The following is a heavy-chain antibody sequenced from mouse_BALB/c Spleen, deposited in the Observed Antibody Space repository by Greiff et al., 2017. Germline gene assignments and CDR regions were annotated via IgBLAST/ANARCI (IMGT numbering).Heavy chain of an antibody. J-gene: IGHJ4*01. CDR1: GFTFSSFG. CDR2: ISSGSSTI. D-gene: IGHD1-1*01. V-gene: IGHV5-17*02. CDR3: ARGRSSLYAIDY. Sequence: EVQLVESGGGLVQPGGSRKLSCAASGFTFSSFGMHWVRQAPEKGLEWVAYISSGSSTIYYADTVKGRFTISRDNPKNTLFLQMTSLRSEDTAMYYCARGRSSLYAIDYWGQGTSVTVSS.